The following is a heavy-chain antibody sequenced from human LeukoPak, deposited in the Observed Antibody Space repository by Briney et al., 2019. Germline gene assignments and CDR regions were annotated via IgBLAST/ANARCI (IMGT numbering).Heavy chain of an antibody. CDR3: ARQERPHSGSSLDY. J-gene: IGHJ4*02. CDR1: GGSFSGYY. D-gene: IGHD1-26*01. Sequence: SETLSLTCAVYGGSFSGYYWSWIRQPPGKGLEWIGEINHSGSTNYNPSLKSRVTISVDTSKNQFSLKLSSVTAADTAVYYCARQERPHSGSSLDYWGQGTLVTVSS. V-gene: IGHV4-34*01. CDR2: INHSGST.